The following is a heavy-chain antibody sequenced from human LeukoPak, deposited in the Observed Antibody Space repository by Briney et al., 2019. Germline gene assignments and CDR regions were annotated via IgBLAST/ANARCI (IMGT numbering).Heavy chain of an antibody. CDR2: IYYSEST. V-gene: IGHV4-59*08. Sequence: SETLSLTCTVSGGSISSYYWNWMRQPPGEGLEWIGYIYYSESTNYNPSLKSRVTISVDTSKNQFSLKLSSVTAADTAVYFCARQLRGEAVAGHLQPFDYWGQGTLVTVSS. CDR3: ARQLRGEAVAGHLQPFDY. CDR1: GGSISSYY. D-gene: IGHD6-19*01. J-gene: IGHJ4*02.